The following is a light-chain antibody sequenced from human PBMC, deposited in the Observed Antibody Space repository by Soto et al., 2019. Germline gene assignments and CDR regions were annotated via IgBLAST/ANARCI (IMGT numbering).Light chain of an antibody. V-gene: IGLV2-14*01. CDR3: SSYTTSSTVV. Sequence: QSALTQPASVSGSPGQSITISCTGTNSDVGAYNYVSWYQQHPGKVPKLIIYEVHNRPSGVSNRFSGSKSDNTASLTISGLQAEDEADYYCSSYTTSSTVVFGGGTKLTVL. J-gene: IGLJ2*01. CDR1: NSDVGAYNY. CDR2: EVH.